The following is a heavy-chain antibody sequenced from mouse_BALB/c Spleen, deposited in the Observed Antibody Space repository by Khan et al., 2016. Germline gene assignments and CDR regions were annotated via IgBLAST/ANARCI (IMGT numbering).Heavy chain of an antibody. D-gene: IGHD2-14*01. Sequence: EVKLLESGGGLVQPGGSLKLSCAASGFDFSRYWMSWVRQTPGKGLEWIGEINPDSSSINSTPSLNEKFIISRDNAKNTLYLQMSKVRSEDSALYYCASQSTTGFGYWGQGTLVTVSA. V-gene: IGHV4-1*02. J-gene: IGHJ3*01. CDR3: ASQSTTGFGY. CDR1: GFDFSRYW. CDR2: INPDSSSI.